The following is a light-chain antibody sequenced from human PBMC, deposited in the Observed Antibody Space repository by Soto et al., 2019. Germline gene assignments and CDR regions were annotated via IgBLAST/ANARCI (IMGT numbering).Light chain of an antibody. CDR2: GAY. Sequence: ETVMTQSPATLSLSPGERATLSCRASRSVGTSLAWYQQRPGQPPRLIIFGAYARVADVPARFSGSGSGTEFTLTISSLQSEDCAVYYCQQYNNWPPITFGQETRLEIK. CDR1: RSVGTS. V-gene: IGKV3-15*01. J-gene: IGKJ5*01. CDR3: QQYNNWPPIT.